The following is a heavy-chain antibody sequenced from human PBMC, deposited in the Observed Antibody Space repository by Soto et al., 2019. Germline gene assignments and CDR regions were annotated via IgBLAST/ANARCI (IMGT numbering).Heavy chain of an antibody. Sequence: QVQLVQSGAEVKKPGSSVKVSCKASGGTFSSYAISWVRQAPGQGLEWMGGIIPIFGTANYAQKFQGRVTITADESTSTAYMELSSLRAEDTAVYYCARDTRYYYYSTPNWYFDLWGRGTLVTVSS. CDR3: ARDTRYYYYSTPNWYFDL. V-gene: IGHV1-69*01. J-gene: IGHJ2*01. D-gene: IGHD3-22*01. CDR1: GGTFSSYA. CDR2: IIPIFGTA.